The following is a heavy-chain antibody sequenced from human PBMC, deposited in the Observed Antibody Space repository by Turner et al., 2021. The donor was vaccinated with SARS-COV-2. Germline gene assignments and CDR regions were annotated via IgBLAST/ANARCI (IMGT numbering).Heavy chain of an antibody. CDR2: INHSGST. CDR3: AIKLWYISGWYAVDP. Sequence: QVQLQQWGAGLLMPSETLSLTCAVYGGSFSGYYSSWIRQPPGKGLEWIGEINHSGSTNYTPSLKSRVTISVDTSKNQFSLKLSSVTAADTAVYYCAIKLWYISGWYAVDPWGQGTLVTVS. J-gene: IGHJ5*02. D-gene: IGHD6-19*01. V-gene: IGHV4-34*01. CDR1: GGSFSGYY.